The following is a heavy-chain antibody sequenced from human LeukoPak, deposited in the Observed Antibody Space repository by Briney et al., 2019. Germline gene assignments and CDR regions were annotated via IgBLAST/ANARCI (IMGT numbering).Heavy chain of an antibody. J-gene: IGHJ6*03. D-gene: IGHD3-10*01. CDR3: ATHYGSGSYLGYYYHYYMDV. V-gene: IGHV3-48*03. Sequence: PGGSLRLSCAASGFTFSRYEMNWVRQAPGRGLQWVSYTSSSGSTIYYADSVKGRFTISRDNAKNSLSLQMSSLRAEDTAVYYCATHYGSGSYLGYYYHYYMDVWGRGTTVTVSS. CDR2: TSSSGSTI. CDR1: GFTFSRYE.